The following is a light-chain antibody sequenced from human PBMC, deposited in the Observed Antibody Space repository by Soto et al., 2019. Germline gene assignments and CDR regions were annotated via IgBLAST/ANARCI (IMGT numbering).Light chain of an antibody. CDR1: QGISSY. Sequence: IQMTQSPSSLSASVGDRVTITCRASQGISSYLNWYQQKPGKVPKLLIYAASSLQSGVPSRFSGSGSGTDFTLTISSLQPEDFATYYCQQSYSTPRTFGQGTKVDIK. CDR3: QQSYSTPRT. J-gene: IGKJ1*01. V-gene: IGKV1-39*01. CDR2: AAS.